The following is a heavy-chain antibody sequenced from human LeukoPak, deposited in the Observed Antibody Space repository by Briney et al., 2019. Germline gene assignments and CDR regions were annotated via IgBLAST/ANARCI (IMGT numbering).Heavy chain of an antibody. CDR3: ARDYGIYSDSRWFDP. Sequence: ASVKVSCKASGYTFTSYGISWVRQAPGQGLEWMGWISAYNGNTNYAQKLQGRVTMTTDTSTSTAYMELRSLRSDDTAVYYCARDYGIYSDSRWFDPWGQGTLVTVSS. J-gene: IGHJ5*02. V-gene: IGHV1-18*01. CDR2: ISAYNGNT. CDR1: GYTFTSYG. D-gene: IGHD4-11*01.